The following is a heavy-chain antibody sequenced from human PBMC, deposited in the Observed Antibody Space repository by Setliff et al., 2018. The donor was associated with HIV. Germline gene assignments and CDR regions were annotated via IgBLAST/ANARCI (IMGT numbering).Heavy chain of an antibody. Sequence: GALRLSCAASGFTFSDYSMTWVRQVPGRGLEWVSSISGTSYIYYADSVKGRFTVSRDNAKSSLYLHIDSLRAEDTAVYYCARHELVGYYYSIDYCGQGTLVTVSS. CDR2: ISGTSYI. V-gene: IGHV3-21*06. J-gene: IGHJ4*02. D-gene: IGHD3-22*01. CDR1: GFTFSDYS. CDR3: ARHELVGYYYSIDY.